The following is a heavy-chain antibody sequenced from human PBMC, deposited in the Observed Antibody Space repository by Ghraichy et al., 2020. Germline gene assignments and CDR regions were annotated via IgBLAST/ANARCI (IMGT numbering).Heavy chain of an antibody. CDR3: AGQGTPYFDSRCYDFVSYFGLAV. Sequence: LSLTCAASGFTFSDYWIHWIRQGPGKGPVWVSRINNDGTNASYADSVKGRFTISRDNAKNAVYLQMKSLRGEDTAMYFCAGQGTPYFDSRCYDFVSYFGLAVWGQGTTVTVSS. J-gene: IGHJ6*02. D-gene: IGHD3-9*01. CDR1: GFTFSDYW. V-gene: IGHV3-74*01. CDR2: INNDGTNA.